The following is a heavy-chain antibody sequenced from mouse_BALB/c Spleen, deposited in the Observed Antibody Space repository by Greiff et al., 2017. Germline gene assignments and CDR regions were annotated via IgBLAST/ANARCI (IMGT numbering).Heavy chain of an antibody. CDR2: ISSGGSYT. CDR1: GFTFSSYA. Sequence: DVHLVESGGGLVKPGGSLKLSCAASGFTFSSYAMSWVRQSPEKRLEWVAEISSGGSYTYYPDTVTGRFTISRDNAKNTLYLEMSSLRSEDTAMYYCARDNLPSYAMDYWGQGTSVTVSS. CDR3: ARDNLPSYAMDY. J-gene: IGHJ4*01. V-gene: IGHV5-9-4*01.